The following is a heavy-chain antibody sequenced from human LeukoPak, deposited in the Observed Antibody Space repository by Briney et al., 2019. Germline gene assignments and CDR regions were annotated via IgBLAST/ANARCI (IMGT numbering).Heavy chain of an antibody. CDR1: GFTFSNYW. D-gene: IGHD2-2*01. V-gene: IGHV3-74*01. Sequence: GGSLRLSCAASGFTFSNYWMHWVRQTPGKGLVWVSRILIDGSSTNYADSVKGRFTVSRDNAQNTLYLQMNSLRAEDTAVYYCVRGYCSATSCYFSSSYSWFDPWGQGTLVTVSS. J-gene: IGHJ5*02. CDR3: VRGYCSATSCYFSSSYSWFDP. CDR2: ILIDGSST.